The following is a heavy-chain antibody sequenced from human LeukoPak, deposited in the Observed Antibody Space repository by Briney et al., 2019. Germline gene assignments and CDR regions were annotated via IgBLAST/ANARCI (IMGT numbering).Heavy chain of an antibody. Sequence: SETLSLTCTVSGGSLSSYYWSCIRQPPRRGREWIGYIYYSGSTNYNPSLKSRVTISVDTSKNQSSLKLSSVTAADTAVYYCASNYYGSGSLDYWGQGNLVTVSS. CDR1: GGSLSSYY. J-gene: IGHJ4*02. V-gene: IGHV4-59*08. CDR3: ASNYYGSGSLDY. D-gene: IGHD3-10*01. CDR2: IYYSGST.